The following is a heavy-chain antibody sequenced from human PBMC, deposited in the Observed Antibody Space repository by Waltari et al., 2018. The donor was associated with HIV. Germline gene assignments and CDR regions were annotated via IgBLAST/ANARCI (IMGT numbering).Heavy chain of an antibody. D-gene: IGHD3-3*01. Sequence: ELQLVESGGGLVQPGRSLRLSCTASGFTFGDYAMSWFRQAPGKGLEGVGFIRSKAYGGTTEYAASVKGRFTISRDDSKSIAYLQMNSLKTEDTAVYYCTREGLPYVLRFLEWLLSFDPWGQGTLVTVSS. CDR3: TREGLPYVLRFLEWLLSFDP. CDR2: IRSKAYGGTT. CDR1: GFTFGDYA. J-gene: IGHJ5*02. V-gene: IGHV3-49*03.